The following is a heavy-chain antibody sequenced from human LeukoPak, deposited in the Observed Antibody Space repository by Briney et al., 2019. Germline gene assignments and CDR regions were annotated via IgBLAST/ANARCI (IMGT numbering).Heavy chain of an antibody. V-gene: IGHV1-69*05. J-gene: IGHJ4*02. CDR2: IIPIFGTA. CDR3: ARDLAWNYQPYFDY. CDR1: GGTFSSYA. Sequence: ATSVKVSCKASGGTFSSYAISWVRQAPGQGLEWMGGIIPIFGTANYAQKFQGRVMITTDESTSTAYMELSSLRSEDTAVYYCARDLAWNYQPYFDYWGQGTLVTVSS. D-gene: IGHD1-7*01.